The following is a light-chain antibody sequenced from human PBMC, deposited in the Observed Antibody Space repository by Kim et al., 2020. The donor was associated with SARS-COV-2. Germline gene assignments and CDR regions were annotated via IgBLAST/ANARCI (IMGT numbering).Light chain of an antibody. V-gene: IGKV1-39*01. CDR2: GTS. J-gene: IGKJ3*01. Sequence: ASVGDRVTMSCRASQSIASYLNWYQQKPGKVPTLLIHGTSSLQSGVPSRFSGSGYGTDFTLAISSLQPEDFATYYCQQTYTTAFTFGPGTKVDIK. CDR1: QSIASY. CDR3: QQTYTTAFT.